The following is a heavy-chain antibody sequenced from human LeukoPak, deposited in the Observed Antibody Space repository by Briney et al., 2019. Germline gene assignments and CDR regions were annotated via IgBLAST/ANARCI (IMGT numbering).Heavy chain of an antibody. D-gene: IGHD6-19*01. CDR2: FVPVDGEA. CDR1: GYTLTELS. J-gene: IGHJ4*02. V-gene: IGHV1-24*01. CDR3: ATGPYSSGWYRTDY. Sequence: ASVKVSCKVSGYTLTELSMHWVRQAPGKGLEWMGRFVPVDGEANYAQKFQGRVTMTADTSTSSAYMELSSLRSEDTAVYYCATGPYSSGWYRTDYWGQGTLLTVSS.